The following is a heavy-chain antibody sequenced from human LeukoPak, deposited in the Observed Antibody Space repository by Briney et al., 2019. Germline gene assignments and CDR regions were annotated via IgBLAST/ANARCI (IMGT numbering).Heavy chain of an antibody. D-gene: IGHD6-13*01. Sequence: PSETLSLTCTVSGGSISSYYWSWIRQPPGKGLEWIGYIYYSGSTNYNPSLKSRVTISVDTSKNQFSLKLSSVTAADTAVYYCARDAAPKYSSSPPGAFDIWAKGQWSPSLQ. CDR2: IYYSGST. CDR1: GGSISSYY. J-gene: IGHJ3*02. V-gene: IGHV4-59*01. CDR3: ARDAAPKYSSSPPGAFDI.